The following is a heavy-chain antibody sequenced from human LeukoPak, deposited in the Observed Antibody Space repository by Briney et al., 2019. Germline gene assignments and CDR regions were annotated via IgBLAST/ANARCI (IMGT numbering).Heavy chain of an antibody. CDR2: INPDNDDT. CDR1: GYTFSSNG. Sequence: ASVKVSCKASGYTFSSNGIIWVRQAPGQGLEWMGWINPDNDDTKYGQTFQGRLTMTTDTSTSTTYMELRNLRSDDTAVCYCARVYGYYYYYMDVWGKGTTVTVSS. V-gene: IGHV1-18*01. CDR3: ARVYGYYYYYMDV. D-gene: IGHD4-17*01. J-gene: IGHJ6*03.